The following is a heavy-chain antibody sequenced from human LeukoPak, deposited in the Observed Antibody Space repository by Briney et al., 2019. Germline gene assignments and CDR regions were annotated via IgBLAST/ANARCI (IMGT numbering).Heavy chain of an antibody. CDR1: GDSISSSSYY. CDR2: IYYSGST. V-gene: IGHV4-39*07. CDR3: ARGSGYYGSGSNPLDY. D-gene: IGHD3-10*01. J-gene: IGHJ4*02. Sequence: PSETLSLTCIVSGDSISSSSYYWGWIRQPPGKGLEWIGYIYYSGSTYNNPSLKSRVTISVETSKNQFSLKLSSVTAADTAVYYCARGSGYYGSGSNPLDYWGQGTPVTVSS.